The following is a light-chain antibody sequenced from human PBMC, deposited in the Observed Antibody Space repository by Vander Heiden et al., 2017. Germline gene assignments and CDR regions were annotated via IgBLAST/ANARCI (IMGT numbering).Light chain of an antibody. CDR1: QGIRND. CDR3: LQDYNYPPRT. CDR2: AAS. J-gene: IGKJ1*01. V-gene: IGKV1-6*01. Sequence: AIQMTQSPSSLSAYVGDRVTITCRASQGIRNDLGWYQQKPGKAPKLLIYAASSLQSGVPSRFSGSGSGTDFTLTISSLQPEDFATYYCLQDYNYPPRTFGQGTKVEIK.